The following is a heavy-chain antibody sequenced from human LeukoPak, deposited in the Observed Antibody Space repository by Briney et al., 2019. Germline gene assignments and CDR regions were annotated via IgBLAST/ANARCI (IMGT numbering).Heavy chain of an antibody. Sequence: GGSLRLSCAASGFSLSGSAVHWVRQAPGKGLEWVGRIRSKLNKYATAYGESMRGRVTVSRDDSENTAFLQMNSLKSEDTAVYYCARHDYGRIAFDIWGRGTVVTVSS. J-gene: IGHJ3*02. CDR3: ARHDYGRIAFDI. V-gene: IGHV3-73*01. CDR1: GFSLSGSA. D-gene: IGHD4-17*01. CDR2: IRSKLNKYAT.